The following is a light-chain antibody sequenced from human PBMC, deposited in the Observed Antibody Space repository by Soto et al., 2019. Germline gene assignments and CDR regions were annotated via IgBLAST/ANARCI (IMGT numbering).Light chain of an antibody. Sequence: EIVLTQSPGTLSLSPGDSATLSCRASQSVSSGYLAWYQQKPGQPPKLLMYGTSYRATGIPDRFRGSGSGTDFTLSISSLEPEDFAVYYCQQYGSSPYTFGQGTKVEIK. V-gene: IGKV3-20*01. J-gene: IGKJ2*01. CDR2: GTS. CDR3: QQYGSSPYT. CDR1: QSVSSGY.